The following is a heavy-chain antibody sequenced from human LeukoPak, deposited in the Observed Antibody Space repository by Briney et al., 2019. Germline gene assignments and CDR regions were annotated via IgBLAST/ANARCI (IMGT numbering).Heavy chain of an antibody. Sequence: GGSLRLSCAASGFTFSSYWMSWVRQAPGKGLEWVANIKQDGSEKYYVDSVKGRFTISRDNAKNSLYLQMNSLRAEDTAVYYCARGGRRCYDPFDYWGQGTLVTVSS. CDR1: GFTFSSYW. CDR3: ARGGRRCYDPFDY. CDR2: IKQDGSEK. J-gene: IGHJ4*02. D-gene: IGHD2-2*01. V-gene: IGHV3-7*01.